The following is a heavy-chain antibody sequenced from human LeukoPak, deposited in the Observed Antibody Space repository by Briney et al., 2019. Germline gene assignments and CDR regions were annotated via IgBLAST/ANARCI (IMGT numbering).Heavy chain of an antibody. D-gene: IGHD6-13*01. V-gene: IGHV3-30*18. CDR2: ISYDGSNK. J-gene: IGHJ3*02. CDR1: GFTFSSYG. Sequence: GRSLRLSCAASGFTFSSYGMHWVRQAPGKGLEWVAVISYDGSNKYYADSVKGRFTISRDNSKNTLYLQMNSLRAEDTAVYYCAKDQTQIAAANIQGAFDIWGQGTMVTVSS. CDR3: AKDQTQIAAANIQGAFDI.